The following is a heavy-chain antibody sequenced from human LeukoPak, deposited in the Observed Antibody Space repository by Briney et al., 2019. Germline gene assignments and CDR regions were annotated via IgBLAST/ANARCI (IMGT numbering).Heavy chain of an antibody. V-gene: IGHV1-69*04. D-gene: IGHD2-15*01. CDR2: IIPLTGVV. J-gene: IGHJ4*02. CDR1: ADIFSSYA. CDR3: ARERRCSAGSCYAADLDS. Sequence: ASVKASCKTSADIFSSYAINWVRPAPGQGLEWMGRIIPLTGVVNYGQKLQTRVTISADKSTSTAYMEVSSLRFEDTAVYFCARERRCSAGSCYAADLDSWGQGTLVTVSS.